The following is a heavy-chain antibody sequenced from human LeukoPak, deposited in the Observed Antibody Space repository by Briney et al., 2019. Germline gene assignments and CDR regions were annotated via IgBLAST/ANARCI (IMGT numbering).Heavy chain of an antibody. Sequence: GGSLRLSCAASGFTFSFYSMNWVRQAPGKGLEWVSSISSSSSNIHYADSVKGRFTISRDNAKNSLYLQMNSLRAEDTAVYYCAGDGGLRYFDWPFDYWGQGTLVTVSS. J-gene: IGHJ4*02. CDR1: GFTFSFYS. CDR3: AGDGGLRYFDWPFDY. D-gene: IGHD3-9*01. CDR2: ISSSSSNI. V-gene: IGHV3-21*01.